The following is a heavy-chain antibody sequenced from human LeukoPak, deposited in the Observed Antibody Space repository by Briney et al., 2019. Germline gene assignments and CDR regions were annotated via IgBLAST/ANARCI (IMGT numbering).Heavy chain of an antibody. CDR3: ASPGITTFDY. Sequence: SETLSLTCTVSGASIHDNSFYWGWVRQPPGKGLEWIGNSYYTGITYYTPSLKSRVTISVDTSKNQFSLRLNSVTAADTAIYYCASPGITTFDYWGQGTLVTVSS. V-gene: IGHV4-39*01. J-gene: IGHJ4*02. CDR1: GASIHDNSFY. D-gene: IGHD3-22*01. CDR2: SYYTGIT.